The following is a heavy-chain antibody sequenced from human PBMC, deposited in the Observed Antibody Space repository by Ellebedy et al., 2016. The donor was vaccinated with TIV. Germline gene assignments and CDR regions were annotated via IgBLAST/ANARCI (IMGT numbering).Heavy chain of an antibody. CDR1: GFTFSSYA. CDR2: ISGSGASA. J-gene: IGHJ4*02. Sequence: GESLKISXAASGFTFSSYAMSWVRQAPGKGLEWVSTISGSGASAYYADSVKGRFTISRDNSKNTLYLQMNSLRAEDTAVYYCARDFGTMGPDFDYWGQGTLVTVSS. D-gene: IGHD1-1*01. V-gene: IGHV3-23*01. CDR3: ARDFGTMGPDFDY.